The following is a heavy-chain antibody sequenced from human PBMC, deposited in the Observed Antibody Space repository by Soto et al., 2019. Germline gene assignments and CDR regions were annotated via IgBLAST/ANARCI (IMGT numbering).Heavy chain of an antibody. CDR1: AGTFNKYA. J-gene: IGHJ4*02. D-gene: IGHD6-6*01. CDR2: IIPISSAA. Sequence: SVKVSCKASAGTFNKYAISWVRQAPGQGLEWMGGIIPISSAANYAQKFQGRVKLTAAESTSTAYLELSSLTSEDAAVYYCARGRIAARLPPFDYWGQGTLVTVSS. CDR3: ARGRIAARLPPFDY. V-gene: IGHV1-69*13.